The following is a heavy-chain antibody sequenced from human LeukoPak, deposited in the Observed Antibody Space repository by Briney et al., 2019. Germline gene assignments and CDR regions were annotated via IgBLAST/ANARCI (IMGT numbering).Heavy chain of an antibody. CDR2: ISISGGST. V-gene: IGHV3-23*01. D-gene: IGHD6-19*01. CDR3: AKVPAGNKVEY. J-gene: IGHJ4*02. Sequence: PGGSLRLSCAASGVTFTNYAMTWVRQAPGKGLEWVSGISISGGSTDYADSVKGRFTISRDNSKNTLYLQMNSPRAEDTAVYYCAKVPAGNKVEYWGQGTLVTVSS. CDR1: GVTFTNYA.